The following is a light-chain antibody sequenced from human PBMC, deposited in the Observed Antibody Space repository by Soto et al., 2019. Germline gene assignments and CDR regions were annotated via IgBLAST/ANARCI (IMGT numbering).Light chain of an antibody. Sequence: QAVVTQPPSVSGAPGQRVTISCTWTSSNIGAGYDVNWYQHLPGAAPKLLIYTNGNRPSGVPDRFSGSKSGTSASLAITGLQAEDEADYYCQSYDSGLSGSVFGGGTKLTVL. V-gene: IGLV1-40*01. CDR3: QSYDSGLSGSV. J-gene: IGLJ3*02. CDR2: TNG. CDR1: SSNIGAGYD.